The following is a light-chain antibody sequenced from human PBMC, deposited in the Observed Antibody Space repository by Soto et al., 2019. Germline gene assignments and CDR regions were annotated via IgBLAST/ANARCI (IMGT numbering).Light chain of an antibody. Sequence: ALHMTQSPSSLSAFVAERVTITSPASQGIRNDLGWYQQKPGKPPKLLIYAASGLQSGVPSRFSGSGSGTHFTLTISSLQPEDFATYYCLKDYDYPRTFGQGTKVDI. CDR2: AAS. CDR1: QGIRND. V-gene: IGKV1-6*01. J-gene: IGKJ1*01. CDR3: LKDYDYPRT.